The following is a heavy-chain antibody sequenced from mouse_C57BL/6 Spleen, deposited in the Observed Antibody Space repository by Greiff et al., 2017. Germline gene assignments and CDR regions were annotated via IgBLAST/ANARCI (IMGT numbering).Heavy chain of an antibody. V-gene: IGHV1-52*01. J-gene: IGHJ2*01. CDR1: GYTFTSYW. D-gene: IGHD4-1*01. CDR2: IDPSDSET. CDR3: ARGRAGKDYVDY. Sequence: QVQLQQPGAELVRPGSSVKLSCKASGYTFTSYWMHWVKQRPIQGLEWIGNIDPSDSETHYNQKFKDKATLTVDKSSSTAYMQLSSLTSEDSAVYYCARGRAGKDYVDYWGQGTTLTVSS.